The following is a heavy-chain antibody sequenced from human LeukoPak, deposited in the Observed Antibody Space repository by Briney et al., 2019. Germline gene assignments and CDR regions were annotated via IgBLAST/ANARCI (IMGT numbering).Heavy chain of an antibody. CDR3: AREGIIDAFDI. Sequence: PSETLSLTCTASGGSISSYYWSWIRQPAGKGLELIGRIYTNGTTNYNPSLKSRVTISVDTPKNQFSLKLSSVTAADTAVYYCAREGIIDAFDIWGQGTVVTVSS. CDR1: GGSISSYY. J-gene: IGHJ3*02. CDR2: IYTNGTT. V-gene: IGHV4-4*07.